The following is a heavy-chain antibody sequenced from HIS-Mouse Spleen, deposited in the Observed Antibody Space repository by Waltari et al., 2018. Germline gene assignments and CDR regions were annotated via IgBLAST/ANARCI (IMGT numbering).Heavy chain of an antibody. CDR1: GYTFTGYY. Sequence: QVQLVQSGAEVKKPGASVKVSCKASGYTFTGYYMHWVRQAPGQGLEWIGGSKPKSGGTNNEQKFQGRVTMTRDTSISTAYMELSRLRSDDTAVYYCARGLYCSGGSCYPDYFDYWGQGTLVTVSS. J-gene: IGHJ4*02. D-gene: IGHD2-15*01. CDR3: ARGLYCSGGSCYPDYFDY. V-gene: IGHV1-2*02. CDR2: SKPKSGGT.